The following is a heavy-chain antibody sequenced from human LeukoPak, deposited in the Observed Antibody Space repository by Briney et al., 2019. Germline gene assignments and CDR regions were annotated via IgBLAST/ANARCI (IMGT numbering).Heavy chain of an antibody. Sequence: ASVKVSCKASGYTFTGYYMHWVRQAPGQGLEWMGWINPNSGGTNYAQKLQGRVTMTTDTSTSTAYMELRSLRSDDTAVYYCAREISSSSKFDYWGQGTLVTVSS. J-gene: IGHJ4*02. CDR1: GYTFTGYY. V-gene: IGHV1-2*02. CDR2: INPNSGGT. CDR3: AREISSSSKFDY. D-gene: IGHD6-6*01.